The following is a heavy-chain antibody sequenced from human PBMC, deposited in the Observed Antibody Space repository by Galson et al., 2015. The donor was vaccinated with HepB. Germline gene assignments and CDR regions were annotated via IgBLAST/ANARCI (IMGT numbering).Heavy chain of an antibody. J-gene: IGHJ5*02. V-gene: IGHV4-59*01. CDR1: GGSMSSYY. Sequence: ETLSLTCTVSGGSMSSYYWNWIRQPPGKGLEWIGYIYYSGNTNYNPSLKSRVTISVDTSKNQFSLKVSSVTAADTAVYYCARGGTLNFDPWGQGTLVTVSS. D-gene: IGHD4/OR15-4a*01. CDR2: IYYSGNT. CDR3: ARGGTLNFDP.